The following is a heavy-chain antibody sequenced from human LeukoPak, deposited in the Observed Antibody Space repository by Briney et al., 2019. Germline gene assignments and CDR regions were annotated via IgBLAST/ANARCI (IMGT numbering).Heavy chain of an antibody. CDR2: ISYDGSNK. CDR3: AREDTAPSSHGMDV. J-gene: IGHJ6*02. Sequence: PGGSLRLSCAASGFTFSSYAMHWVRQAPGKGLEWVAVISYDGSNKYYADSVKGRFTISRDNSKNTLYLQMNSLRAEDTAVYYCAREDTAPSSHGMDVWGQGTTVTVSS. V-gene: IGHV3-30-3*01. CDR1: GFTFSSYA. D-gene: IGHD5-18*01.